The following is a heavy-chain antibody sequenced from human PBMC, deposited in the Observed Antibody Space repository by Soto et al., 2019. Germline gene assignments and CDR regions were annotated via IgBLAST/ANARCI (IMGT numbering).Heavy chain of an antibody. CDR1: GFTFSSYS. Sequence: PGGSLRLSCAASGFTFSSYSMNWVRQAPGKGLEWVANINSSSSYIYYADSVKGRFTISRDNAKNSLYLQMNSLRAEDTAVYYCARGDIVVVPADFDYWGQGTLVTVSS. CDR2: INSSSSYI. CDR3: ARGDIVVVPADFDY. D-gene: IGHD2-2*01. J-gene: IGHJ4*02. V-gene: IGHV3-21*01.